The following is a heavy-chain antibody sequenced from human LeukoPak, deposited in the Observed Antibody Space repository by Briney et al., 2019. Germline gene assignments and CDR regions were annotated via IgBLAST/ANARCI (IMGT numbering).Heavy chain of an antibody. Sequence: GASVKVSCKASGYTFTSYYMHWLRQAPGQGLEWMGIINPSGGSTSYAQKFQGRVTMTRDTSTSTVYMELSSLRSEDTAVYYCARVSEWGDFDYWGQGTLVTASS. CDR1: GYTFTSYY. V-gene: IGHV1-46*03. CDR2: INPSGGST. J-gene: IGHJ4*02. D-gene: IGHD1-26*01. CDR3: ARVSEWGDFDY.